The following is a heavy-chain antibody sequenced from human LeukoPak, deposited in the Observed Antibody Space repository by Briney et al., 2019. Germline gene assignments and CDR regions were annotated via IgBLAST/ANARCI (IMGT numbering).Heavy chain of an antibody. CDR2: IYYSGST. D-gene: IGHD3-22*01. J-gene: IGHJ4*02. Sequence: NPSETLSLTCTVSGVSISSGDYYWSWIRQPPGKGLEWIGYIYYSGSTYYNPSLKSRVTISVDTSKNQFSLKLSSVTAADTAVYYCARARVPNYYDSSGETLDYWGQGTLVTVSS. CDR1: GVSISSGDYY. V-gene: IGHV4-30-4*01. CDR3: ARARVPNYYDSSGETLDY.